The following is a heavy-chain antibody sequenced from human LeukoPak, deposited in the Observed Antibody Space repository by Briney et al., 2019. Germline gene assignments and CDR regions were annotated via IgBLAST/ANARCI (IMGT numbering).Heavy chain of an antibody. J-gene: IGHJ5*02. CDR1: GGSISSYY. Sequence: SETLSLTCTVSGGSISSYYWGWIRQPPGKGLEWIGSVYYSGNTYYNPSLKSRVTISVDTSKHQFSLKLSSVTAADTAVYYCARVYLEGLFDPWGQGTLVTVSS. D-gene: IGHD2/OR15-2a*01. CDR2: VYYSGNT. V-gene: IGHV4-39*07. CDR3: ARVYLEGLFDP.